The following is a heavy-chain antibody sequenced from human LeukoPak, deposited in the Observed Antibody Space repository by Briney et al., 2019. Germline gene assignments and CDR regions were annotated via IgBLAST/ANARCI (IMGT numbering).Heavy chain of an antibody. Sequence: QAGGSLRLSCAASGFTFSSYAMTWVRQAPGKGLEWVSAISYSGGSTYYADSVKGRFTISRDNSKNTLYLQMNSLRAEDTAVYYGANENPDWFDPWGQGTLVSVSS. D-gene: IGHD1-14*01. V-gene: IGHV3-23*01. CDR2: ISYSGGST. J-gene: IGHJ5*02. CDR1: GFTFSSYA. CDR3: ANENPDWFDP.